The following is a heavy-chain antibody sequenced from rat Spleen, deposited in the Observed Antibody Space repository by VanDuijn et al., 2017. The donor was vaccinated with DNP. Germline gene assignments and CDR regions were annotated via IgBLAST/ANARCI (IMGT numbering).Heavy chain of an antibody. J-gene: IGHJ2*01. Sequence: QVELKESGPGMVQPSQTLSLACTVSGFSLTDYSINWVRQPPGKVLEWSATISSGGGTDYNSGLKSRLSISRDTAKSQVFLKMHSLQTEDTAIYYWARGGDYGVPHYWGQGVMVTVSS. D-gene: IGHD1-11*01. V-gene: IGHV2-19*01. CDR1: GFSLTDYS. CDR3: ARGGDYGVPHY. CDR2: ISSGGGT.